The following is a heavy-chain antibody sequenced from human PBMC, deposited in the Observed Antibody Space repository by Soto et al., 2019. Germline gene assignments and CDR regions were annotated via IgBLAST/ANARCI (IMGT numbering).Heavy chain of an antibody. V-gene: IGHV1-18*01. CDR2: ISAYNGNT. D-gene: IGHD3-3*01. CDR1: GYTFTSYG. Sequence: ASVKVSCKASGYTFTSYGISWVRQAPGQGLEWMGWISAYNGNTNYAQKPQGRVTMTTDTSTSTAYMELRSLRSDDTAVYYCARVPYYDFWSGYYGYYYYGMDVWGQGTTVTVSS. CDR3: ARVPYYDFWSGYYGYYYYGMDV. J-gene: IGHJ6*02.